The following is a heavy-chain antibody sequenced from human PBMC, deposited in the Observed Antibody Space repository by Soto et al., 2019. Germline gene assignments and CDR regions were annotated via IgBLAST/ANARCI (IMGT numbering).Heavy chain of an antibody. CDR1: GFTVSSNY. CDR2: IYSGGST. CDR3: ARTVTTVTRYYMDV. J-gene: IGHJ6*03. V-gene: IGHV3-66*01. Sequence: EVQLVESGGGLVQPGGSLRLSCAASGFTVSSNYMSWVRQAPGKGLEWVSVIYSGGSTYYADSVKGRFTISRDNSKNTLYLQMNSLRADDTAVYYCARTVTTVTRYYMDVWGKGTTVTVSS. D-gene: IGHD4-17*01.